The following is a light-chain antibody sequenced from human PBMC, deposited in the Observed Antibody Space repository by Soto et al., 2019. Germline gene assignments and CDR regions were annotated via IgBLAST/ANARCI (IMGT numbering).Light chain of an antibody. CDR1: QTVSSNQ. V-gene: IGKV3-20*01. J-gene: IGKJ5*01. Sequence: EIVLTQSPGTLSLSPGEGATLSCRASQTVSSNQLAWYQQKPGQSPRLLVYAASTRAPGIPDRFSGSGSGTDFTLTISRLEPEDFAVYYCQQYANSHPITFGQGTRLDIK. CDR2: AAS. CDR3: QQYANSHPIT.